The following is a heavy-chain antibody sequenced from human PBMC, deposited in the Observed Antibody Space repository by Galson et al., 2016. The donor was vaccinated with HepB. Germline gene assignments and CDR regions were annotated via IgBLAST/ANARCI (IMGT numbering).Heavy chain of an antibody. CDR2: IYWDDNK. D-gene: IGHD1-26*01. CDR1: GFSLSTSGVS. Sequence: PALVKPTQALTLTCTFSGFSLSTSGVSVSWIRQPPGKALEWLALIYWDDNKRYSPSLKSRLTITKDTSKDQVVLRMTNMDPMDTATYYCARIRLVGATQMNWYLGFWGRGTQVVVSS. CDR3: ARIRLVGATQMNWYLGF. J-gene: IGHJ2*01. V-gene: IGHV2-5*02.